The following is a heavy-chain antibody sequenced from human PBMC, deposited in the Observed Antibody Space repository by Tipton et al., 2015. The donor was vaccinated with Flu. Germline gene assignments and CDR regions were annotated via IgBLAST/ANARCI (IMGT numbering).Heavy chain of an antibody. CDR2: IKPSGGRI. V-gene: IGHV1-46*01. CDR1: GYTFTTYY. J-gene: IGHJ3*02. D-gene: IGHD4-23*01. CDR3: ARDYGYGGNSADAFDI. Sequence: QVQLVQSGAEVKKPGASVKVSCKASGYTFTTYYMHWVRQAPGQGLEWMGIIKPSGGRINYAQKFQGRVTMTSDTSTSTVYMELSSLTSEDTAVYYCARDYGYGGNSADAFDIWGQGTMVTVSS.